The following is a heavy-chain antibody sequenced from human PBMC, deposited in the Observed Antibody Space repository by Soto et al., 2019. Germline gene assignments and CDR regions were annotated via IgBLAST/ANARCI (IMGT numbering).Heavy chain of an antibody. Sequence: PGGSLRLSCAASGFTFSSYAMSWVRQAPGKGLEWVSAISGSGGSTYYADSVKGRFTISRDNSKNTLYLQMNSLRAEDTAVYYCAKGTNIVVVVAAFPDAFDIWGQGTMVTVSS. J-gene: IGHJ3*02. CDR2: ISGSGGST. CDR3: AKGTNIVVVVAAFPDAFDI. V-gene: IGHV3-23*01. CDR1: GFTFSSYA. D-gene: IGHD2-15*01.